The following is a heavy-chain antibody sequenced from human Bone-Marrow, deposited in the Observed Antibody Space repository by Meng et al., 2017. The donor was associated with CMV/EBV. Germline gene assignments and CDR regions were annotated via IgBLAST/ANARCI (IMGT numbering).Heavy chain of an antibody. V-gene: IGHV1-8*01. J-gene: IGHJ3*02. CDR3: ASRVVRAAIEDAFDI. Sequence: ASVKVSCKASGYTFIDYNINWVRQAAGQGLEWMGWMNPTNGNTGYAQNFQGRVTMTRNTSIRTAYMELSRLRSEDTAVYYCASRVVRAAIEDAFDIWGQGTMATVPS. CDR2: MNPTNGNT. CDR1: GYTFIDYN. D-gene: IGHD2-2*01.